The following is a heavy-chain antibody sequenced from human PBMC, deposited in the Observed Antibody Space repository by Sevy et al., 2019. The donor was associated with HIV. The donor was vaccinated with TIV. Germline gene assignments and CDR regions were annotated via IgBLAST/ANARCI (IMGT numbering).Heavy chain of an antibody. V-gene: IGHV3-53*01. J-gene: IGHJ3*02. CDR3: ARARSHDAFDI. CDR2: IYSGGST. CDR1: GFTVSSNY. Sequence: GGSLRLSCAASGFTVSSNYMCWVRQAPGKGLEWVSVIYSGGSTYYADSVKGRFTISRDNSKNTLYLQMNSLRAEDTAVYDCARARSHDAFDIWGQGTMVTVSS.